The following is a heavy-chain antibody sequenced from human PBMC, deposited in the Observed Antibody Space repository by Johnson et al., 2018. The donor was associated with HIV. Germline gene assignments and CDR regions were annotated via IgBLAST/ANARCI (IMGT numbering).Heavy chain of an antibody. D-gene: IGHD4-23*01. CDR3: ARAHPFYGGNSEGAFDI. Sequence: VQLVESGGGVVRPGGSLRLSCAASGFTFADYGMSWVRQAPGKGLVWVSGINWNGGSPGYADSVQGRFTISRDNAKNSLYLQMNSLRAEDTALYYCARAHPFYGGNSEGAFDIWGQGTMVTVSS. CDR2: INWNGGSP. V-gene: IGHV3-20*04. J-gene: IGHJ3*02. CDR1: GFTFADYG.